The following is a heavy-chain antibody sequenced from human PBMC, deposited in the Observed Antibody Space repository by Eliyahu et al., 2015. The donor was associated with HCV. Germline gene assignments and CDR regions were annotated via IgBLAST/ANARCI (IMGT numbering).Heavy chain of an antibody. Sequence: EVQLVESGGGLVKPGGSLRLSCAASGFTFSNYSMNWVRQAPGKGLEWVSSISSSSSYIYYADSVKGRFTISRDNAKNSLYLQMNSLRAEDTAVYYCARDWAAQWELGFDYWGQGTLVTVSS. CDR2: ISSSSSYI. D-gene: IGHD1-26*01. CDR1: GFTFSNYS. V-gene: IGHV3-21*01. J-gene: IGHJ4*02. CDR3: ARDWAAQWELGFDY.